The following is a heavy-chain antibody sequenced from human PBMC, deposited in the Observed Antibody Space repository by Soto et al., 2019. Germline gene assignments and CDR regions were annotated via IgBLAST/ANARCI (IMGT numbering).Heavy chain of an antibody. CDR3: ARPRHYSSGWYAPFDY. CDR1: GGTFSSYA. Sequence: QVQLVQSGAEVKKPGSSVKVSCKASGGTFSSYAISWVRQAPGQGLEWMGGIIPIFGTANYAQKFPGRGTITADESTSTAYMELSSLRSEDTAVYYCARPRHYSSGWYAPFDYWGQGTLVTVSS. CDR2: IIPIFGTA. D-gene: IGHD6-19*01. V-gene: IGHV1-69*01. J-gene: IGHJ4*02.